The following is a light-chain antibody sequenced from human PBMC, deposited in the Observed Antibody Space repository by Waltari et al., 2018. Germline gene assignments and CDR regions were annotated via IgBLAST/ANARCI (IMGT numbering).Light chain of an antibody. Sequence: VLTQSPAKLSVSPGERATLSCRASQSVSTNLAWYQQRPGQPPRLLIYDSSKRATGIPARFSGSGSGTAFTLAIDSLEPEDFAVYYCQQRTNWWTFGQGTKVDIK. V-gene: IGKV3-11*01. CDR3: QQRTNWWT. J-gene: IGKJ1*01. CDR1: QSVSTN. CDR2: DSS.